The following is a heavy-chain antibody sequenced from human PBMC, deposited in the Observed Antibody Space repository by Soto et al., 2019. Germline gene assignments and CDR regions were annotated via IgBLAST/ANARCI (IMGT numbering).Heavy chain of an antibody. CDR2: INHSGST. V-gene: IGHV4-34*01. CDR3: AREPTMVREFDP. J-gene: IGHJ5*02. CDR1: GGSFSGYY. Sequence: SETLSLTCAVYGGSFSGYYWSWIRQPPGKGLEWIGEINHSGSTNYNPSLKSRVTISVDTSKNQFSLKLSSVTAADTAVYYCAREPTMVREFDPWGQGTLVTVSS. D-gene: IGHD3-10*01.